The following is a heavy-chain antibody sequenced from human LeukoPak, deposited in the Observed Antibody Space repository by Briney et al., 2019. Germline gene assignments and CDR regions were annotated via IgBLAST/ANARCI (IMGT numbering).Heavy chain of an antibody. CDR1: GFTVSSNS. V-gene: IGHV3-53*01. Sequence: GGSLRLSCTVSGFTVSSNSMSWVRQAPGKGLEWVSFIYSAGSTHYSDSVKGRFTISIDNSKNTLYLQMNSLRVEDTAVYYCAELGITMIGGVWGKGTTVTISS. J-gene: IGHJ6*04. CDR3: AELGITMIGGV. D-gene: IGHD3-10*02. CDR2: IYSAGST.